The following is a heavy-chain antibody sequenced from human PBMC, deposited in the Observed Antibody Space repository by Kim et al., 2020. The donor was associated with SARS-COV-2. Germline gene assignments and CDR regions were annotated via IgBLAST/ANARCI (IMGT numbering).Heavy chain of an antibody. CDR1: GGSFSGYY. J-gene: IGHJ5*02. CDR3: ARGGDDCSSSSCRHSNWFDP. CDR2: INHSGST. V-gene: IGHV4-34*01. Sequence: SETLSLTCAVYGGSFSGYYWSWIRQPPGKGLEWIGEINHSGSTNYNPSLKSRVTISVDTSKNQFSLKLSSVTAADTAVYYCARGGDDCSSSSCRHSNWFDPWGQGTLVTVSS. D-gene: IGHD2-2*01.